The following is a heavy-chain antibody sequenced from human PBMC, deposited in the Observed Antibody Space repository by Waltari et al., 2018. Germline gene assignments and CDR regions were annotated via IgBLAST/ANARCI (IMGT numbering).Heavy chain of an antibody. CDR2: IFSNDEK. CDR3: ARMKRSTVITSYYYYYYGMDV. V-gene: IGHV2-26*01. D-gene: IGHD3-22*01. CDR1: GFSLSNARMG. Sequence: QVTLKESGPVLVKPTETLTLTCTVSGFSLSNARMGVSWIHQPPGKALEWLAHIFSNDEKSYSTSPKDRLTISNDTSKSLVVLTMTNMDPVDTATYYCARMKRSTVITSYYYYYYGMDVWGQGTTVTVSS. J-gene: IGHJ6*02.